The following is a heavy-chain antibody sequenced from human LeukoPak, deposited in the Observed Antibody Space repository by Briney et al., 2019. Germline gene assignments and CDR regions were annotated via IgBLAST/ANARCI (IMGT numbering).Heavy chain of an antibody. CDR1: GFTFSSYG. Sequence: QTGGSLRLSCAASGFTFSSYGMSWVRQAPGKGLEWVSAISGSGGSTYYANSVKGRFTISRDNSKNTLYLQMNSLRAEDTAVYYCAREHGGSPHDAFDIWGQGTMVTVSS. CDR3: AREHGGSPHDAFDI. V-gene: IGHV3-23*01. J-gene: IGHJ3*02. D-gene: IGHD2-15*01. CDR2: ISGSGGST.